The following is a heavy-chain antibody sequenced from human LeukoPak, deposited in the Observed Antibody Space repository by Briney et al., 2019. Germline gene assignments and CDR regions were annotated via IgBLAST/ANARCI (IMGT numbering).Heavy chain of an antibody. J-gene: IGHJ1*01. CDR3: ATLDSTKSVF. V-gene: IGHV3-7*01. CDR2: IKQDGSEE. D-gene: IGHD2-2*01. CDR1: EFRFGRDW. Sequence: GGSLRLTCVASEFRFGRDWISWVRQAPGRGLEWVACIKQDGSEEYYVGSVRGRFTVSVDNGKNSLYLQMNSLRAEDKARYYCATLDSTKSVFWGRGTAVTVSS.